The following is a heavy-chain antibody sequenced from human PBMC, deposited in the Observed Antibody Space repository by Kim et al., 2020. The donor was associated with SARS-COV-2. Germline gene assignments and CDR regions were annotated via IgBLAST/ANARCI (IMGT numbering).Heavy chain of an antibody. D-gene: IGHD5-12*01. CDR3: ARDLGRNSGYDFGNFDY. CDR2: IIPIFGTA. V-gene: IGHV1-69*13. Sequence: SVKVSCKASGGTFSSYAISWVRQAPGQGLEWMGGIIPIFGTANYAQKFQGRVTITADESTSTAYMELSSLRSEDTAVYYCARDLGRNSGYDFGNFDYWGQGTLVTVSS. CDR1: GGTFSSYA. J-gene: IGHJ4*02.